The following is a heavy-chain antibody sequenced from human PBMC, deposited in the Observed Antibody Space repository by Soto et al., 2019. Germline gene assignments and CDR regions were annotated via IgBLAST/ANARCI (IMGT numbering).Heavy chain of an antibody. CDR3: AGPGYSSQDY. Sequence: GXLRLSCAPSGFTFSSFALSWVRQAPGKGLEWVSAISGSGDGTDYADSVKGRFTISRDNSKNTLYLQMNSLRAEDTAVYYCAGPGYSSQDYWGQGALVTVSS. D-gene: IGHD5-18*01. V-gene: IGHV3-23*01. CDR1: GFTFSSFA. CDR2: ISGSGDGT. J-gene: IGHJ4*02.